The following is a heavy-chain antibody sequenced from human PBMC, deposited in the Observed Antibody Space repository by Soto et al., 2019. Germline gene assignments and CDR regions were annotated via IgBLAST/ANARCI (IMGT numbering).Heavy chain of an antibody. CDR1: GGSISSGGYS. CDR2: IYHSGST. Sequence: PSETLSLTCAVSGGSISSGGYSWSWIRQPPGKGLEWIGYIYHSGSTYYNPSLKSRVTISVDRSKNQFSLKLSSVTAADTAVYYCARGSSGWPFFDYWGQGTLVTVSS. J-gene: IGHJ4*02. V-gene: IGHV4-30-2*01. D-gene: IGHD6-19*01. CDR3: ARGSSGWPFFDY.